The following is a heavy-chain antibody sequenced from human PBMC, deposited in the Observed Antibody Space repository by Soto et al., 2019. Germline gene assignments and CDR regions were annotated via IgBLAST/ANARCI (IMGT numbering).Heavy chain of an antibody. CDR1: GFTFSNAW. Sequence: EVQLVESGGGLVKPGGSVRLSCAASGFTFSNAWMSWVRQAPGKGLEWVGRIKSKTAGGTTEYDAPVKDRFTISRDDSKNTLYLQMNSLKTEDTAVYYCARGHRSSGKIFDSWGQGPLVTVSS. J-gene: IGHJ4*02. D-gene: IGHD3-22*01. V-gene: IGHV3-15*01. CDR3: ARGHRSSGKIFDS. CDR2: IKSKTAGGTT.